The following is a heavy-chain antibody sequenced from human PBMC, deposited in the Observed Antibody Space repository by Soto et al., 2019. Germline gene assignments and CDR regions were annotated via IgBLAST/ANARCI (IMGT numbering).Heavy chain of an antibody. CDR2: IYWDDDK. D-gene: IGHD4-17*01. CDR3: AHKGNHGLFDY. J-gene: IGHJ4*02. Sequence: QITLKESGPTLVKPTQTLTLTCTFSGFSLSTSGVGVGWIRQPPGKALEWLALIYWDDDKRYSPSLKSRLTITKDTSKNQVVLTMTRMDPVDTATYYCAHKGNHGLFDYWGQGTLVTVSS. CDR1: GFSLSTSGVG. V-gene: IGHV2-5*02.